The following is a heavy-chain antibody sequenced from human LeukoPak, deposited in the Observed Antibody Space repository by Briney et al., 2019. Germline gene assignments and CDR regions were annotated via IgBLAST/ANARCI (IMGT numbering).Heavy chain of an antibody. D-gene: IGHD2/OR15-2a*01. CDR1: GFTVSTNY. CDR3: ARDLSNTGWFDY. Sequence: TGGSLRLSCAASGFTVSTNYMSWIRQAPGKGLEWVTLISYDGSNKYYADSVKGRFTISRDNSKNTLYLQMNSLRVEDTAVYYCARDLSNTGWFDYWGQGILVTVSS. J-gene: IGHJ4*02. V-gene: IGHV3-30*03. CDR2: ISYDGSNK.